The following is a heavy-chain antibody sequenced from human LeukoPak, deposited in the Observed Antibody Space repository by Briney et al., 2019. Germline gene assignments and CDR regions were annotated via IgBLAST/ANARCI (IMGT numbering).Heavy chain of an antibody. J-gene: IGHJ5*02. V-gene: IGHV4-4*08. D-gene: IGHD4-17*01. CDR1: DDSITMYY. CDR2: IYTSGST. CDR3: ARDVGYGDYFAWFDP. Sequence: SETLSLTCTVSDDSITMYYWTWIRQPPGKGLEWIGRIYTSGSTNYNPSLKSRVTISVDTSKNQFSLKLSSVTAADTAVYYCARDVGYGDYFAWFDPWGQGTLVTVSS.